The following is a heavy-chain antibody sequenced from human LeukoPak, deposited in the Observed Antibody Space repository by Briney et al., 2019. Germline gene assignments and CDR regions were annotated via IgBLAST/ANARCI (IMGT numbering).Heavy chain of an antibody. CDR2: IKSKTGGGTT. J-gene: IGHJ4*02. CDR1: SFTFSNAW. D-gene: IGHD3-22*01. Sequence: AGGSLRRYCAAYSFTFSNAWRGWVRPGPGKGREWVCRIKSKTGGGTTDYDAPVKGRFTIPRNDSKNTLYLQMNSLKTEDTAVYSCTTDGWGYYDSSGYCDYWGQGTLVTVSS. CDR3: TTDGWGYYDSSGYCDY. V-gene: IGHV3-15*01.